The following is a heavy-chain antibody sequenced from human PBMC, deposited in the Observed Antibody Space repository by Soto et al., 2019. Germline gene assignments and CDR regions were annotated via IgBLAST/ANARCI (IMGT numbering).Heavy chain of an antibody. D-gene: IGHD5-12*01. J-gene: IGHJ6*02. CDR3: ARDYGGYVGMDV. V-gene: IGHV3-48*02. Sequence: EVQLVESGGGLVQPGGSLRLSCAASGFTFSSYSMNWVRQAPGKGLEWTSYISSSSSNIYYADSVKGRFTISRDNAKNSLYLQMNSLIDEDTAVYYCARDYGGYVGMDVWGQGTTVTVSS. CDR2: ISSSSSNI. CDR1: GFTFSSYS.